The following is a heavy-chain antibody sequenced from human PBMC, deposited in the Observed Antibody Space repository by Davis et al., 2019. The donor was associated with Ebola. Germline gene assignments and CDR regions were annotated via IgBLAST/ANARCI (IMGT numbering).Heavy chain of an antibody. D-gene: IGHD4-17*01. CDR2: IWYDGSNK. CDR3: ARAGTTVTTGWMDV. J-gene: IGHJ6*02. Sequence: PGGSLRLSCAASGFTFSSYGMHWVRQAPGKGLEWVAVIWYDGSNKYYADSVKGRFTISRDNAKNSLYLQMNSLRAEDTAVYYCARAGTTVTTGWMDVWGQGTTVTVSS. CDR1: GFTFSSYG. V-gene: IGHV3-33*01.